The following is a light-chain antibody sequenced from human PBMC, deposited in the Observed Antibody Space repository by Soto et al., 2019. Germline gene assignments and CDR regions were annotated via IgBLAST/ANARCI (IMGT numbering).Light chain of an antibody. CDR3: QQYCSSPTYT. J-gene: IGKJ2*01. V-gene: IGKV3-20*01. CDR1: QSVSSSY. CDR2: GAS. Sequence: EIVLTQSPGTLSLSPGERATLSCRASQSVSSSYLAWYQQKPGQAPRLLIYGASSRATGIPDRFSGSGSGTDFTLTISRLEPEDFAVYYCQQYCSSPTYTFGQGTKLEIK.